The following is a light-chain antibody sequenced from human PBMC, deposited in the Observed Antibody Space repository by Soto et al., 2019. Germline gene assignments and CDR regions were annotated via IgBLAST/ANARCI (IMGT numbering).Light chain of an antibody. J-gene: IGLJ3*02. Sequence: QSALTQPASVSGSPGQAITISCTGTSSDVGGYNFVSWYQQYPGKAHKLMIFEISDRPSGVSNRFSGSKSGNTASLTSSGLQAEDEADYYCSSYTSNTTRVFGGGTKLTVL. CDR2: EIS. V-gene: IGLV2-14*01. CDR1: SSDVGGYNF. CDR3: SSYTSNTTRV.